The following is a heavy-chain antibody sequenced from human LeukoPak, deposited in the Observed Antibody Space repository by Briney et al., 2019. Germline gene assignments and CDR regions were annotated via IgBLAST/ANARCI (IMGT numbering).Heavy chain of an antibody. D-gene: IGHD6-19*01. Sequence: TSETLSLTCTVSGGSISSYYWNWIRQPPGKGLERIGYIHYSGTNYYNPSLKSRVTISVDTSKSQFSLKLSSVTAADTAVYYCARGSVLGMAVAGPRPSDYWGQGTLVTVSS. V-gene: IGHV4-59*12. CDR1: GGSISSYY. CDR3: ARGSVLGMAVAGPRPSDY. CDR2: IHYSGTN. J-gene: IGHJ4*02.